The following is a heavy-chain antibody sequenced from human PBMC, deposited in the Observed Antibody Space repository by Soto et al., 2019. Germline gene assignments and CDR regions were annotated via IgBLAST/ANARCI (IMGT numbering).Heavy chain of an antibody. D-gene: IGHD3-10*01. Sequence: GGSLRLSCAASGFTFSYYWMHWVRQAPGKGLKWISLIHIPGGRATYADSVRGRFTISRDNSKNTLYLQMNSLRAEDTAVYYCAKDLYYGSGSPDYWGQGTLVTVSS. J-gene: IGHJ4*02. V-gene: IGHV3-23*01. CDR1: GFTFSYYW. CDR2: IHIPGGRA. CDR3: AKDLYYGSGSPDY.